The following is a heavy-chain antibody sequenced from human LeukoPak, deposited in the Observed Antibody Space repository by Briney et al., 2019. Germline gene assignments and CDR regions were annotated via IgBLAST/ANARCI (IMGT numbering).Heavy chain of an antibody. D-gene: IGHD2-8*01. V-gene: IGHV3-21*01. CDR3: ARGGYARANGLCHDY. Sequence: PGGSLRLACAASGFTFSTYTMNWVRQAPGKGLEWVSLISSSSSSIYYTDSVKGRFTTSRDNAKNSLYLQMNSLRAEDTAVYYCARGGYARANGLCHDYWGQGTLVTVSS. CDR1: GFTFSTYT. CDR2: ISSSSSSI. J-gene: IGHJ4*02.